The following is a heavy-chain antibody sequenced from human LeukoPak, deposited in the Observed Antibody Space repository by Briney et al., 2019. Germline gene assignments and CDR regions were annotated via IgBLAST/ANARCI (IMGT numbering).Heavy chain of an antibody. CDR3: AKRGVVIRVILVGFHKEAYYFDS. CDR1: GITLSNYG. V-gene: IGHV3-23*01. J-gene: IGHJ4*02. CDR2: ISGGGGGT. Sequence: GGSLRLSCAVSGITLSNYGMSWVRQAPGKGLEWVAGISGGGGGTSYADSVKGRFTISRDNPKNTLYLQMNNLRAEDTAVYFCAKRGVVIRVILVGFHKEAYYFDSWGQGALVSVFS. D-gene: IGHD3-22*01.